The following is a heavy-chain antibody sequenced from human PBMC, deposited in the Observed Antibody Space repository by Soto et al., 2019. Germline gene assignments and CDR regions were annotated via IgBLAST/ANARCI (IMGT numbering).Heavy chain of an antibody. Sequence: ASVKVSFKASGYTFTSYPMHWVRQAPGQRLEWMGWINAGNGNTKYSQKFQDRVTITRDTSASTAYMELTSLRSEDAAVYYCTRDYNGLGDYWGQGTLVTVSS. CDR2: INAGNGNT. V-gene: IGHV1-3*01. CDR3: TRDYNGLGDY. D-gene: IGHD1-1*01. J-gene: IGHJ4*02. CDR1: GYTFTSYP.